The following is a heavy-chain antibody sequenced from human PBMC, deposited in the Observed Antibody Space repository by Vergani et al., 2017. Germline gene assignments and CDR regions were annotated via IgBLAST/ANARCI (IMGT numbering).Heavy chain of an antibody. CDR1: GFIFSTYS. CDR3: ASAYGRYDWFDY. D-gene: IGHD1-20*01. CDR2: ISASGAPT. V-gene: IGHV3-23*01. Sequence: EVQLLESGGDLVQPGGSLRLSCTASGFIFSTYSMSWFRQAPGKGLEWVSGISASGAPTYYADSVKVRVTISRDNSKNTLKLKMNSLRFKATAVYYCASAYGRYDWFDYWGQRTLVTVSS. J-gene: IGHJ4*01.